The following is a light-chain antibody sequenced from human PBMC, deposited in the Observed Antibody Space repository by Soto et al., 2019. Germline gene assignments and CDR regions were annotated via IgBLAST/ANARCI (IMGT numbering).Light chain of an antibody. Sequence: HSALTQPPSVPWSPGQSITIPCTGTSSDIGGYKHVSWYQQHPGKAPKLMIYEVSNRPSGVSNRFSGSKSGNTASLTISGLQAEDEADYYCSSYTTSSTQVFGTGTKVTVL. V-gene: IGLV2-14*01. CDR3: SSYTTSSTQV. J-gene: IGLJ1*01. CDR1: SSDIGGYKH. CDR2: EVS.